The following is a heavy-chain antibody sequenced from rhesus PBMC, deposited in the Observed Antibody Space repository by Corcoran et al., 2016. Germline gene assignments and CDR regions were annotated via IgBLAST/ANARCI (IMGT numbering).Heavy chain of an antibody. CDR1: GFSLTTSGMG. J-gene: IGHJ5-1*01. Sequence: QVTLKESGPALVKPTQTLTLTCTFYGFSLTTSGMGVGWIRQPPGNALAWLALIYWDDDKRYHTSLKRRLNISKDTSKNQVVPTMTNIDPVDTATYYCERYTYYDTAKGRFDVWGPGVLVTVSS. D-gene: IGHD3-40*01. CDR2: IYWDDDK. CDR3: ERYTYYDTAKGRFDV. V-gene: IGHV2-174*01.